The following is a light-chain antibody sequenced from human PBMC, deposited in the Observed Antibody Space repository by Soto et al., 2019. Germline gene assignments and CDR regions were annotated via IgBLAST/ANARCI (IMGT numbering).Light chain of an antibody. CDR3: TSYTGSSTLGV. Sequence: QSALTQPASVSGSPGQPITISCTGTSSDVGGYNYVSWYQQHPGKAPKLIIYAVTDRPSGVSSRFSGSKSGNTASLTISGLQAEDEADYYCTSYTGSSTLGVFGGGTKLTVL. CDR2: AVT. V-gene: IGLV2-14*01. CDR1: SSDVGGYNY. J-gene: IGLJ2*01.